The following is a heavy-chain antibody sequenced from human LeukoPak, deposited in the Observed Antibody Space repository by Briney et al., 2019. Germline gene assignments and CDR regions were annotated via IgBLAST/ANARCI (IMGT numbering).Heavy chain of an antibody. CDR2: IRGSGGST. CDR1: GFIFRSYA. J-gene: IGHJ4*02. D-gene: IGHD7-27*01. CDR3: AKVGNPEGYYFDY. V-gene: IGHV3-23*01. Sequence: TGGSLRLSCAASGFIFRSYAMSWVRQATGKGVEWVSAIRGSGGSTCYADSVKGRFTISRDNSKNTLYLQMNSLRAEDTAVYYCAKVGNPEGYYFDYWGQGTLVTVSS.